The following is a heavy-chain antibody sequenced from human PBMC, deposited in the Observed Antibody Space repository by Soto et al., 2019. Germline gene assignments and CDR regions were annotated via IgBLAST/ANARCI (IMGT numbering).Heavy chain of an antibody. CDR3: AKDGGMGTPGSWFDP. Sequence: EVQLLESGGGLVQPGGSLRLSCAASGFTFSTYAMTWVRQAPGEGLEWVSAISGSGGSTYYADSVKGRFTISIDNSKNTLSLQMNSLRVEDTAVYYCAKDGGMGTPGSWFDPWGQGTLVTVSS. CDR2: ISGSGGST. CDR1: GFTFSTYA. D-gene: IGHD3-16*01. J-gene: IGHJ5*02. V-gene: IGHV3-23*01.